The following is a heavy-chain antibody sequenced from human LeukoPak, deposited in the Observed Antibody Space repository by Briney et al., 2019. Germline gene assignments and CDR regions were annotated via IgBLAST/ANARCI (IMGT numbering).Heavy chain of an antibody. CDR3: ARSPHSSGYYPFDY. CDR2: IYYSGST. V-gene: IGHV4-59*08. Sequence: SETLSLTCTVSGGSINSYYWSWIRQPPGKGLEWIGYIYYSGSTNYNPSLKSRVTISVHTSKNQFSLKLSSVTAADTAVYCCARSPHSSGYYPFDYWGQGTLVTVSS. CDR1: GGSINSYY. J-gene: IGHJ4*02. D-gene: IGHD3-22*01.